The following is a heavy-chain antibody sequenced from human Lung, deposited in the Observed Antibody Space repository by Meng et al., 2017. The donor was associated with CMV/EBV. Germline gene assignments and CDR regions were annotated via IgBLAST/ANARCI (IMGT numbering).Heavy chain of an antibody. CDR2: IGWNSGSI. CDR3: AQDSAYNTNYGLFDP. CDR1: GFTFDEFA. Sequence: SCIVSGFTFDEFAMHWVRQAPGKGLEWVSGIGWNSGSIDYADSVKGRFTISRDNAKNSLYLQMNSLRTEDTALYYCAQDSAYNTNYGLFDPWGQGXLVTVSS. J-gene: IGHJ5*02. V-gene: IGHV3-9*01. D-gene: IGHD4-17*01.